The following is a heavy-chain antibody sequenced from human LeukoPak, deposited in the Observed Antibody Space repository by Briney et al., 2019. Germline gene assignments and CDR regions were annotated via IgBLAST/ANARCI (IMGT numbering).Heavy chain of an antibody. J-gene: IGHJ4*02. CDR3: AKHGTVAVEVSLYYFDY. CDR1: GFTFTSFA. D-gene: IGHD4-23*01. CDR2: VFSSGART. Sequence: GGSLRLSCAASGFTFTSFAMSWIRQAPGKGLEWVSTVFSSGARTFHTDSVKGRFTISRDNSKSTVYLQMNSLRAEDTAIYYCAKHGTVAVEVSLYYFDYGGKGPLAT. V-gene: IGHV3-23*01.